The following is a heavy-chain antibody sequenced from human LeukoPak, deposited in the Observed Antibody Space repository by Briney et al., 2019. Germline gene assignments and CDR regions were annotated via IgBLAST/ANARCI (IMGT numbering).Heavy chain of an antibody. V-gene: IGHV4-61*02. CDR3: ARARLRYFDSGWFDP. D-gene: IGHD3-9*01. J-gene: IGHJ5*02. CDR1: GGSISSSSYY. CDR2: IYTSGST. Sequence: SETLSLTCTVSGGSISSSSYYWSWIRQPAGKGLEWIGRIYTSGSTNYNPSLKSRVTMSVDTSKNQFSLKLSSVTAADTAVYYCARARLRYFDSGWFDPRGQGTMVTVSS.